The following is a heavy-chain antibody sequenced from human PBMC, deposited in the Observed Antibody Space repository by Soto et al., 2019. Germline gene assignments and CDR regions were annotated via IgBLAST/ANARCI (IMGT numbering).Heavy chain of an antibody. CDR1: GYPFTSYG. J-gene: IGHJ6*02. Sequence: QVQLVQSGAEVKKPGASVKVSCKASGYPFTSYGISWVRQAPGQGLAWMGWISAYTGNTHYAQKIQGRVTMTKETSTGTAYGELRSLRSEDTAVYYGARGDSSGWCGYYSYYVMDYWCQGTTVTVSS. CDR3: ARGDSSGWCGYYSYYVMDY. V-gene: IGHV1-18*01. CDR2: ISAYTGNT. D-gene: IGHD6-19*01.